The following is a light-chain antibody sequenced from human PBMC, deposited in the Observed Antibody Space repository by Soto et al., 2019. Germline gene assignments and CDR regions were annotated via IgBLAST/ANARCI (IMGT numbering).Light chain of an antibody. J-gene: IGKJ4*01. V-gene: IGKV3-20*01. CDR3: QRYCSSSLT. CDR1: QSVSSRY. Sequence: EIVLTQSPGTLSLSPGERATLSCRASQSVSSRYVVWYQQKPGQAPRLLIYGASSMATGIPDRFRGSGSGTDFNLTISRLEPEDLAVYDCQRYCSSSLTFGGGTKVEIK. CDR2: GAS.